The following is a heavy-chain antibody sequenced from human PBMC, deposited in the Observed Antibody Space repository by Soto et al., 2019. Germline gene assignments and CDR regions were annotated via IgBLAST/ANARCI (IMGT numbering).Heavy chain of an antibody. J-gene: IGHJ4*02. D-gene: IGHD3-16*01. CDR2: IFPDDSDN. Sequence: PGESLKTSCKASGYIIKNYWIGWVRQMPRQGLEWVGIIFPDDSDNRYSPSFQGHVTISVDKPTSTAYVQWSSLKASDSAIYYCFRGGVTSRTFDYWGQGTLVTVSS. V-gene: IGHV5-51*01. CDR1: GYIIKNYW. CDR3: FRGGVTSRTFDY.